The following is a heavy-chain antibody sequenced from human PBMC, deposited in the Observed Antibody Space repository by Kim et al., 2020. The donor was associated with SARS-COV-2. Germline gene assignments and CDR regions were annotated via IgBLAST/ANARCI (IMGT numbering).Heavy chain of an antibody. CDR1: GFTFDDYG. CDR2: INWNGGST. V-gene: IGHV3-20*01. J-gene: IGHJ6*02. Sequence: GGSLRLSCAASGFTFDDYGMSWVRQAPGKGLEWVSGINWNGGSTGYADSVKGRFTISRDNAKNSLYLQMNSLRAEDTALYHCARTVRERRLYYYYGMDVWGQGTTVTVSS. D-gene: IGHD1-1*01. CDR3: ARTVRERRLYYYYGMDV.